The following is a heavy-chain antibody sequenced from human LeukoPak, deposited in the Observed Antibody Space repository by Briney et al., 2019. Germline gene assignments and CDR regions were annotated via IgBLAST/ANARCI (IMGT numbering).Heavy chain of an antibody. CDR1: GYTFTSYG. CDR2: ISAYNGNT. V-gene: IGHV1-18*01. CDR3: ARGYSSSWLVGDYYYGMDV. D-gene: IGHD6-13*01. Sequence: ASVKVSCKASGYTFTSYGISWGRQAPGQGLEWLGWISAYNGNTNYAQKLQGRVTMTTETSTSTAYMELRSLRSDDTAVYYCARGYSSSWLVGDYYYGMDVWGQGTTVTVSS. J-gene: IGHJ6*02.